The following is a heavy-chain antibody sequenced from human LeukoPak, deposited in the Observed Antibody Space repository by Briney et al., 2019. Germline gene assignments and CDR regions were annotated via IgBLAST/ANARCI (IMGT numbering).Heavy chain of an antibody. V-gene: IGHV4-39*07. CDR3: ARDVWTNSGYYLDYFDY. Sequence: SETLSLTCTVSGGSISSSSYYWGWIRQPPGKGLEWIGSIYYSGSTYYNPSLKSRVTISVDTSKNQFSLKLSSVTAADTAVYYCARDVWTNSGYYLDYFDYWGQGTLVTVSS. D-gene: IGHD6-25*01. CDR2: IYYSGST. J-gene: IGHJ4*02. CDR1: GGSISSSSYY.